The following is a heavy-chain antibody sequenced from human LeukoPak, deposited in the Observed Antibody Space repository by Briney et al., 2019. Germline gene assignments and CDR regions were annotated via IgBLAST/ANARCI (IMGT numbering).Heavy chain of an antibody. V-gene: IGHV1-46*01. Sequence: ASVKVSCRASGYTFTSYYMHWVRQAPGQGLEWMGIINPSGGSTSYAQKFQGRVTMTRDTSTSTVYMELSSLRSEDTAVYYCARGCSDGSCYSGFDYWGQGTLVTVSS. J-gene: IGHJ4*02. CDR1: GYTFTSYY. D-gene: IGHD2-15*01. CDR3: ARGCSDGSCYSGFDY. CDR2: INPSGGST.